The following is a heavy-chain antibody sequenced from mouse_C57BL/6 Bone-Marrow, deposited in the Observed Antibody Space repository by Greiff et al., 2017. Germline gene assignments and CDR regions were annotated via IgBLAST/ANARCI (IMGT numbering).Heavy chain of an antibody. CDR1: GFTFSSYA. J-gene: IGHJ1*03. CDR3: ARDSYDGYYWYFDV. Sequence: EVQRVESGGGLVKPGGSLKLSCAASGFTFSSYAMSWVRQTPEKRLEWVATISDGGSYTYYPDNVQGRFTISRDNAKNNLYLQMSHLKSEDTAMYYCARDSYDGYYWYFDVWGTGTTGTVAS. V-gene: IGHV5-4*01. D-gene: IGHD2-3*01. CDR2: ISDGGSYT.